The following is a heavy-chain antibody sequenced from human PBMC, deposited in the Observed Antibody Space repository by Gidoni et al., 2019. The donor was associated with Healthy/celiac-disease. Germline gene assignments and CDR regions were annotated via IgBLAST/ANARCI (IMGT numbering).Heavy chain of an antibody. Sequence: QVQLQESGPGLVKPSETLSLTCTVPGGSISSYYWSWIRQPPGKGLEWIGYIYYSGSTNYNPSLKSRVTISVDTSKNQFSLKLSSVTAADTAVYYCARQRLRPDRFDPWGQGTLVTVSS. CDR1: GGSISSYY. CDR3: ARQRLRPDRFDP. CDR2: IYYSGST. V-gene: IGHV4-59*08. J-gene: IGHJ5*02. D-gene: IGHD4-17*01.